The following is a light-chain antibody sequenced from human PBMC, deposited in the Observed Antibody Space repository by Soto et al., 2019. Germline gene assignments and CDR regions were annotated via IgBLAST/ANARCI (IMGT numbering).Light chain of an antibody. V-gene: IGKV1-39*01. J-gene: IGKJ5*01. Sequence: DIQMTQSPSSLSASVGDRVTITCRASQYISDFLNWYQQKPGKAPVILIYAASTLQSGVPSRFTGSRSETNFTLIISSLHPDDFATYYCQQYHRSSITFGQGTRLEIK. CDR3: QQYHRSSIT. CDR2: AAS. CDR1: QYISDF.